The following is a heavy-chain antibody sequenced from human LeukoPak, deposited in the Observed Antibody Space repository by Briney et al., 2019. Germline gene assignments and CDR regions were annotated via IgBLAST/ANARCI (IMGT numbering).Heavy chain of an antibody. CDR3: AKERPWELDY. CDR2: ISGSGGST. V-gene: IGHV3-23*01. J-gene: IGHJ4*02. D-gene: IGHD1-26*01. Sequence: GGSLRLSCATSGFTLSSYAMSWVRQAPGRGLEWVSGISGSGGSTYYADSVKGRFTISRDNSKNTLYLQMNSLRAEDTAVYYCAKERPWELDYWGQGTLVTVSS. CDR1: GFTLSSYA.